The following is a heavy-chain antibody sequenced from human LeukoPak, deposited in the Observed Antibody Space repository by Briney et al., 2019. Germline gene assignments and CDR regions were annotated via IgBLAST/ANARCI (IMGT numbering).Heavy chain of an antibody. CDR3: AKLDIVVVPSAIQDY. D-gene: IGHD2-2*01. CDR2: ISGSGSST. V-gene: IGHV3-23*01. CDR1: GFTFSSYA. Sequence: PGGSLRLSCAASGFTFSSYAMSWVRQAPGKWLEWVSAISGSGSSTYYADSVKGRFTISRDNSKNTLYLQMNSLRAEDTAVYYCAKLDIVVVPSAIQDYWGQGTLVTVSS. J-gene: IGHJ4*02.